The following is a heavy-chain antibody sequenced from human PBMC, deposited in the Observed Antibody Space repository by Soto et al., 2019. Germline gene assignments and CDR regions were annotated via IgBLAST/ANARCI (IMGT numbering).Heavy chain of an antibody. CDR1: GGTFSSYT. Sequence: SVKVSCKASGGTFSSYTISWVRQAPGQGLEWMGRIIPILGIANYAQKFQGRVTITADKSTSTAYMELSSLRSEDTAVYYCASLPWDPRTRGDLDAFDIWGQGTMVTVSS. J-gene: IGHJ3*02. V-gene: IGHV1-69*02. CDR3: ASLPWDPRTRGDLDAFDI. D-gene: IGHD2-21*02. CDR2: IIPILGIA.